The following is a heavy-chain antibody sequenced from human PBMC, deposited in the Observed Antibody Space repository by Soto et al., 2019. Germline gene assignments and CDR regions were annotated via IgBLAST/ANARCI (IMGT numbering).Heavy chain of an antibody. CDR2: ISAYNGNT. J-gene: IGHJ4*02. CDR3: ARDARPDIVVVPAAKDY. CDR1: GYTFTSYG. D-gene: IGHD2-2*01. V-gene: IGHV1-18*01. Sequence: ASVKVSFKASGYTFTSYGISWVRQAPGQGLEWMGWISAYNGNTNYAQKLQGRVTMTTDTSTSTAYMELRSLRSDDTAVYYCARDARPDIVVVPAAKDYWGQGTLVTVSS.